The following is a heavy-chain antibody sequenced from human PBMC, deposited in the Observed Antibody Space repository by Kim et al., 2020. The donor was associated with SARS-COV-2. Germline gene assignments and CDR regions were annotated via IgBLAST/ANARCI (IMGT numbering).Heavy chain of an antibody. J-gene: IGHJ4*02. V-gene: IGHV4-30-2*05. CDR2: T. CDR3: ARAQQLEWYDY. Sequence: TYDNPSLKSRVTISVDTSKNQCSLKLSSVTAADAAVYYCARAQQLEWYDYWGQGTLVTVSS. D-gene: IGHD3-3*01.